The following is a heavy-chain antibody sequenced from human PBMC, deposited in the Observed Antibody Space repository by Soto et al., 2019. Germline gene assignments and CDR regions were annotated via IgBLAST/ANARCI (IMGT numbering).Heavy chain of an antibody. CDR2: ISSSSSYI. D-gene: IGHD1-1*01. CDR3: ARDPARHANDALPGDYYYYYMDV. CDR1: GFTFSSYS. V-gene: IGHV3-21*01. J-gene: IGHJ6*03. Sequence: EVQLVESGGGLVKPGGSLRLSCAASGFTFSSYSMNWVRQAPGKGLEWVSSISSSSSYIYYADSVKGRFTISRDNAKNSLYLQMNSRRAEDTAVYYCARDPARHANDALPGDYYYYYMDVWGKGTTVTVSS.